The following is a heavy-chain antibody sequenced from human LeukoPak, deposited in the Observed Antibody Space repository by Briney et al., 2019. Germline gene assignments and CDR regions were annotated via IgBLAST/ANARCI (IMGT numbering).Heavy chain of an antibody. D-gene: IGHD2-2*01. V-gene: IGHV3-30*18. CDR3: AKGFVPAAPYYFDY. Sequence: GGSLRLSCAASGFTFSSYGMHWVRQAPGKGLEWVAVISYDGSNKYYADSVKGRFTISRDNSKNTLYLQMNSLRAEDTAVYYCAKGFVPAAPYYFDYWGQGTLVTVSS. CDR1: GFTFSSYG. J-gene: IGHJ4*02. CDR2: ISYDGSNK.